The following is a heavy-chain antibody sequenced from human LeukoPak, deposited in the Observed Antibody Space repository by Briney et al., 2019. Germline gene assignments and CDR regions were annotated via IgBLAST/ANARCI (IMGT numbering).Heavy chain of an antibody. Sequence: GALRLSCAASEFTFGSYWMTWVRQAPGKGLEWVANINQDGSKNHFVDSVKGRFTISRDNAKNFLYLQMNSLRAEDTAVYFCARDSSPYCGDDCYFDAFDLWGQGTMVTVSS. J-gene: IGHJ3*01. V-gene: IGHV3-7*03. D-gene: IGHD2-21*02. CDR1: EFTFGSYW. CDR3: ARDSSPYCGDDCYFDAFDL. CDR2: INQDGSKN.